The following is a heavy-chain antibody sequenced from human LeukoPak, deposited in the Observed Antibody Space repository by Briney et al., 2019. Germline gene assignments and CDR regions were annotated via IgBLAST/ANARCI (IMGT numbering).Heavy chain of an antibody. J-gene: IGHJ5*02. Sequence: GGSLQISCKGSGCNFTSYWIGWVRQVPGKGLEWMGIIYPGDSDSRYRPSFPPPVTISAPNSITTAYLQWTSLKASDTAMYYCARHDYSTHHIYTWFDPWGRGPLVTVSS. CDR3: ARHDYSTHHIYTWFDP. D-gene: IGHD4-11*01. CDR2: IYPGDSDS. CDR1: GCNFTSYW. V-gene: IGHV5-51*01.